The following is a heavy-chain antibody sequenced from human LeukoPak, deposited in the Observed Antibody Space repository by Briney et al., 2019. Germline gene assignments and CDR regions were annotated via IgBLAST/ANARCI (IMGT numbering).Heavy chain of an antibody. CDR1: GYTFRYDG. Sequence: ASVKVSCKAFGYTFRYDGISWVRQTPGQGLEWMGWISAYNGNSHSAPRFTGRITMTTDTSTSTAYMELNSLRSDGTAVYYCVRDERQIASGNEYYFDYWGQGTLVTVTS. CDR3: VRDERQIASGNEYYFDY. CDR2: ISAYNGNS. D-gene: IGHD6-13*01. V-gene: IGHV1-18*01. J-gene: IGHJ4*02.